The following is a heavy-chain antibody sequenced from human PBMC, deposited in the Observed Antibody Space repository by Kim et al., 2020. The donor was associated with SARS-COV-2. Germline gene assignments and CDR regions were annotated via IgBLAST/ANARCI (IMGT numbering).Heavy chain of an antibody. CDR3: ARGYCSSTSCYTVYFDY. V-gene: IGHV3-21*01. D-gene: IGHD2-2*02. Sequence: GGSLRLSCAASGFTFSSYSMNWVRQAPGKGLEWVSSISSSSSYIYYADSVKGRFTISRDNAKNSLYLQMNSLRAEDTAVYYCARGYCSSTSCYTVYFDYWGQGTLVTVSS. CDR1: GFTFSSYS. J-gene: IGHJ4*02. CDR2: ISSSSSYI.